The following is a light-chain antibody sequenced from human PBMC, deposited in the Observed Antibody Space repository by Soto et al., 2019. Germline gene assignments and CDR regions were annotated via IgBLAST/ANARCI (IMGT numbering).Light chain of an antibody. CDR3: CSYAGSHVV. CDR1: SSDVGGYNY. V-gene: IGLV2-11*01. Sequence: QSALTQPRSVSGSPGQSVTISCTGTSSDVGGYNYVSWYQQHPGKAPKLMIYDVSKRPSGVPDRFSGSKSGNTASLTISGLQAEDEADYYCCSYAGSHVVFGGVTKVTVL. CDR2: DVS. J-gene: IGLJ2*01.